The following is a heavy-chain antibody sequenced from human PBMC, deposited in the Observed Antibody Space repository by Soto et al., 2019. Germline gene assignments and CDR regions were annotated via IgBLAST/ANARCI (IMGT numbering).Heavy chain of an antibody. D-gene: IGHD3-10*01. Sequence: GGSLRLSCSTSGFTFSTYAMHWVRQAPGKXLEWVSALSGSGGTTYYADSVRGRFTISRDNSKNTLFLQMSSLRAEDTALYYCAKQRAGYGSGSDTFYFDFWGQGTLVTVSS. V-gene: IGHV3-23*01. CDR2: LSGSGGTT. CDR1: GFTFSTYA. CDR3: AKQRAGYGSGSDTFYFDF. J-gene: IGHJ4*02.